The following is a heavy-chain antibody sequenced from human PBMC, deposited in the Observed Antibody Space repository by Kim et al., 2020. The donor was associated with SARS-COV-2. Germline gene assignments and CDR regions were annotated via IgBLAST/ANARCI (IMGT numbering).Heavy chain of an antibody. CDR1: GYTFTSYG. CDR2: ISAYNGNT. D-gene: IGHD3-3*01. J-gene: IGHJ5*02. CDR3: ARESGLRFLEWLDP. Sequence: ASVKVSCKASGYTFTSYGISCVRQAPGQGLEWMGWISAYNGNTNYAQKLQGRVTMTTDTSTSTAYMELRSLRSDDTAVYYCARESGLRFLEWLDPWGQGTLVSVSS. V-gene: IGHV1-18*01.